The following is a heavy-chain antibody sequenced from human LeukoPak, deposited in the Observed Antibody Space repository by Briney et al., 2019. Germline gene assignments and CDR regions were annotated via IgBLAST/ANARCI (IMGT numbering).Heavy chain of an antibody. V-gene: IGHV1-46*01. CDR3: ARTPGLTMIVVVNDY. CDR2: INPSGGST. Sequence: GASVKVSCKASGYTFTSYYMHWVRQAPGQGLEWMGIINPSGGSTSYAQKFQGRVTMTRDMSTSTVYMELRSLRSDDTAVYYCARTPGLTMIVVVNDYWGQGTLVTVSS. D-gene: IGHD3-22*01. J-gene: IGHJ4*02. CDR1: GYTFTSYY.